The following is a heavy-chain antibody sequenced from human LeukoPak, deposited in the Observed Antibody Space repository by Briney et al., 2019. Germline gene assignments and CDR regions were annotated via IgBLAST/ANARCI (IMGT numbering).Heavy chain of an antibody. D-gene: IGHD6-13*01. CDR1: GFTLSSYA. Sequence: GGSLRLSCAASGFTLSSYAMSWVRRAPGQGLEWVSTISGGGGKTYYADSVRGRFTIARDNSKNTLFLQMNSLRAEDTALYYCAKDRIDIGITAARPELDYWGQGTLVSVSS. CDR2: ISGGGGKT. V-gene: IGHV3-23*01. CDR3: AKDRIDIGITAARPELDY. J-gene: IGHJ4*02.